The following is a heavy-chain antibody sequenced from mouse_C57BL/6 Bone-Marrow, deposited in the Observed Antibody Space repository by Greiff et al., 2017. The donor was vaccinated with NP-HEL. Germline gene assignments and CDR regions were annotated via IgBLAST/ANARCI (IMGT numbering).Heavy chain of an antibody. D-gene: IGHD1-1*01. CDR1: GFSLTSYG. Sequence: VQLVESGPGLVQPSQSLSITCTVSGFSLTSYGVHWVRQSPGKGLEWLGVIWSGGSTDSNAAFISRLSISKDNSKSQVFFKMNSLQADDTAIYYCARIRGITTVVAGGENYAMDYWGQGTSVTVSS. CDR2: IWSGGST. J-gene: IGHJ4*01. CDR3: ARIRGITTVVAGGENYAMDY. V-gene: IGHV2-2*01.